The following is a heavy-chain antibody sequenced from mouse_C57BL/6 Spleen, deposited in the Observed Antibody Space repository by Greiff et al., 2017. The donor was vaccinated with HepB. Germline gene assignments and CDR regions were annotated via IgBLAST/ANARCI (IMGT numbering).Heavy chain of an antibody. D-gene: IGHD2-1*01. CDR2: IRNKANGYTT. CDR1: GFTFTDYY. V-gene: IGHV7-3*01. J-gene: IGHJ1*03. CDR3: ARDYYGNYGYFDV. Sequence: EVKLMESGGGLVQPGGSLSLSCAASGFTFTDYYMSWVRQPPGKALEWLGFIRNKANGYTTEYSASVKGRFTISRDNSQSILYLQMNALRAEDSATYYCARDYYGNYGYFDVWGTGTTVTVSS.